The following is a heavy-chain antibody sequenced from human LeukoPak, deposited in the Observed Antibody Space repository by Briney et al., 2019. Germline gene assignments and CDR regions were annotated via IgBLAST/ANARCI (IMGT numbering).Heavy chain of an antibody. Sequence: GGSLRLSCAASGFTFSSYAMSWVRQAPGKGLEWVSAISGSGVTTHYAGSVKGRFSISRDNSKNTLYLQMNSLRAEDTALYYCAKKVVVGATSPYSDFQDWGQGTLVTVSS. CDR1: GFTFSSYA. V-gene: IGHV3-23*01. CDR3: AKKVVVGATSPYSDFQD. D-gene: IGHD1-26*01. J-gene: IGHJ1*01. CDR2: ISGSGVTT.